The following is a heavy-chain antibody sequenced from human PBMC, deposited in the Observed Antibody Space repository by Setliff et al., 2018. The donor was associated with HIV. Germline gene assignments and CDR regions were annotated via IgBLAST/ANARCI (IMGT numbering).Heavy chain of an antibody. J-gene: IGHJ4*02. CDR3: ARVRSPFYFDY. CDR1: GLPFYNYW. Sequence: PGGSLRLSCVASGLPFYNYWMTWLRRAPGRGLEWVANIKQDGTPIYYADSVKGRFTISRDNAKNSLNLQMNSLRAEDTAVYYCARVRSPFYFDYWGQGTLVTVSS. V-gene: IGHV3-7*01. CDR2: IKQDGTPI.